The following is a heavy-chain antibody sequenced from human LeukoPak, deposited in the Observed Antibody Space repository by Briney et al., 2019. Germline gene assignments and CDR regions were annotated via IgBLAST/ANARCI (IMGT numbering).Heavy chain of an antibody. CDR2: ITWNSDNI. D-gene: IGHD3-16*01. J-gene: IGHJ6*03. CDR1: GFIFYDYA. CDR3: AKGGGGRLIYYYYMDV. V-gene: IGHV3-9*03. Sequence: GGSLRLSCAASGFIFYDYAMHWVRQAPGKGLEWVSGITWNSDNIEYADSVKGRFTISRDNAKNSLYLQMNSLRAEDMALYYCAKGGGGRLIYYYYMDVWGKGTTVTVSS.